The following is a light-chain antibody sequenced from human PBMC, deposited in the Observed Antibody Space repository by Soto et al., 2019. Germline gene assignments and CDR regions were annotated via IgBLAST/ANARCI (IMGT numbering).Light chain of an antibody. J-gene: IGKJ1*01. CDR3: LQDYNYPRT. CDR2: DVS. Sequence: AIQMTHSPSSLSASVGDRVTITCRASQGIRNDLAWYQQKPGKAPKLLIYDVSTLQSGVPSRFSCSGSGTDFTLTISSLQPEDFASYYCLQDYNYPRTFGQGTKVEIK. V-gene: IGKV1-6*01. CDR1: QGIRND.